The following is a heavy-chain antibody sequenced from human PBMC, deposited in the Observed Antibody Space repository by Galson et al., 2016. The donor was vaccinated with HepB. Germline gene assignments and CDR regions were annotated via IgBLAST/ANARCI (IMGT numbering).Heavy chain of an antibody. J-gene: IGHJ3*02. V-gene: IGHV5-51*03. CDR3: ASRYYGFWSGYPVDAFDI. D-gene: IGHD3-3*01. CDR2: IYPGDSDT. CDR1: GYRFTDYW. Sequence: QSGAEVKKPGESLKISCKGSGYRFTDYWIGWVRQMPGRGLEWMGLIYPGDSDTRYGPSFRGQVTISADKSISTAYLQWSSLKASDTAMYYCASRYYGFWSGYPVDAFDIWGQGTMVTVSS.